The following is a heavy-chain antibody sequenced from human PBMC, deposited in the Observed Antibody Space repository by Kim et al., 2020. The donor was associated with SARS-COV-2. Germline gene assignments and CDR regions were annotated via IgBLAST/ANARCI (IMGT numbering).Heavy chain of an antibody. CDR3: AKGRGANNYSFDF. V-gene: IGHV3-23*01. CDR1: GFTFSSYA. Sequence: VGSLRLSCAASGFTFSSYAMSWVRQAPGKGLEWVSSISGSGGYTNYADFVKGRFTISRDNSKNTLFLQMHSLGAEDTAVYYCAKGRGANNYSFDFWGQGT. D-gene: IGHD1-1*01. CDR2: ISGSGGYT. J-gene: IGHJ4*02.